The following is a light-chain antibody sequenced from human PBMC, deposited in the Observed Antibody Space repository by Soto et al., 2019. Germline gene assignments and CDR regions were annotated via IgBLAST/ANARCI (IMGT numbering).Light chain of an antibody. J-gene: IGLJ1*01. CDR1: SSNIGTGYD. Sequence: QSVLTQPPSVSGAPGQRVTISCTGSSSNIGTGYDVHWYQQLPGTAPKLLIYGNSNRPSGVPDRFSGSKSGTSASLAITGLQAEDEADYYCQSFDSSSFYVFGTGTKV. V-gene: IGLV1-40*01. CDR2: GNS. CDR3: QSFDSSSFYV.